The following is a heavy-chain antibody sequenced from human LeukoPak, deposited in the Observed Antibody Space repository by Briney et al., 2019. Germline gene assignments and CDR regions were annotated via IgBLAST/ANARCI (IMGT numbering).Heavy chain of an antibody. CDR1: GSTFSNAW. CDR2: IKSKTDGATT. CDR3: ITFSMIVVVITD. Sequence: GGSLRLSCAASGSTFSNAWMSWVRQAPGKGLEWGGRIKSKTDGATTDYAAPVKGRFTISRDDSKNTLYLQMNSLKTEDTAVYYCITFSMIVVVITDWGQGTLVTVSS. J-gene: IGHJ4*02. V-gene: IGHV3-15*01. D-gene: IGHD3-22*01.